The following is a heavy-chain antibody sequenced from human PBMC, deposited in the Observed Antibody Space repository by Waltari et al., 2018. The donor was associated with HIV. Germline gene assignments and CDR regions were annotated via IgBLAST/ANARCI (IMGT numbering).Heavy chain of an antibody. CDR2: INSNSGTI. V-gene: IGHV3-48*03. Sequence: EQLVESGGGLVRPGGSLRLSCVASVFPFFPYEFNLVRQAPGKGLEWISYINSNSGTIHYADSVKDRFTGSRDNAKSSLYLQMRNLTGEDTAVYYCARDDLNVRRAFDIWGQGTMVTVSS. CDR1: VFPFFPYE. D-gene: IGHD3-10*01. CDR3: ARDDLNVRRAFDI. J-gene: IGHJ3*02.